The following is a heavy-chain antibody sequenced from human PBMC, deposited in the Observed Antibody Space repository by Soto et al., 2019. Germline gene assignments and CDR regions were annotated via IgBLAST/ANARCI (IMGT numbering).Heavy chain of an antibody. CDR2: IYYSGGT. V-gene: IGHV4-39*07. CDR1: GGSISSSSYY. Sequence: TSETLSLTCTVSGGSISSSSYYWGWIRQPPGKGLEWIGSIYYSGGTYYNPSLKSRVTISVDTSKNQFSLKLSSVTAADTAVYYCARSYSSGWPGGFDPWGQGTLVTVSS. D-gene: IGHD6-19*01. J-gene: IGHJ5*02. CDR3: ARSYSSGWPGGFDP.